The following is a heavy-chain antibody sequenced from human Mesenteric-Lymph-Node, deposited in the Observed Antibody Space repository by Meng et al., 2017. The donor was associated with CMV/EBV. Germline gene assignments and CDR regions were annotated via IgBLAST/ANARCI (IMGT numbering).Heavy chain of an antibody. CDR1: GYTFTYRY. V-gene: IGHV1-45*02. Sequence: SVKVSCKASGYTFTYRYLHWVRQAPGQALEWMGWITPFNGNTNYAQKFQDRVTITRDRSMSTAYMELSSLRSEDTAMYYCASGASIRGAIEGWFDPWGQGTLVTVSS. CDR2: ITPFNGNT. J-gene: IGHJ5*02. CDR3: ASGASIRGAIEGWFDP. D-gene: IGHD3-10*01.